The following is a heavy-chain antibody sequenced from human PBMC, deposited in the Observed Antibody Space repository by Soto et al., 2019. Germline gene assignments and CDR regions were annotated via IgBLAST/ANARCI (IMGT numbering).Heavy chain of an antibody. D-gene: IGHD2-15*01. J-gene: IGHJ4*02. CDR2: ISWDSGRI. V-gene: IGHV3-9*01. CDR3: AEDIGVEDAASFDY. Sequence: EVQLVESGGGLVQPGRSLRLSCAASGFNFHDYGMTWVRQSPGRGLELVSDISWDSGRIGYADSVKGRFTISRDNAKNSIYLQMTNLRADNTALYYCAEDIGVEDAASFDYWVQGTLVAVSS. CDR1: GFNFHDYG.